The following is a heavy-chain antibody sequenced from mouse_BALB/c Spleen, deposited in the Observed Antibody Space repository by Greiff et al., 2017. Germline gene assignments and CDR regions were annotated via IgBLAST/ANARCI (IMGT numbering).Heavy chain of an antibody. CDR2: ISNGGGST. V-gene: IGHV5-12-2*01. Sequence: EVQGVESGGGLVQPGGSLKLSCAASGFTFSSYTMSWVRQTPEKRLEWVAYISNGGGSTYYPDTVKGRFTISRDNAKNTLYLQMSSLKSEDTAMYYCARRDWDGYFDVWGAGTTVTVSS. CDR1: GFTFSSYT. CDR3: ARRDWDGYFDV. J-gene: IGHJ1*01. D-gene: IGHD4-1*01.